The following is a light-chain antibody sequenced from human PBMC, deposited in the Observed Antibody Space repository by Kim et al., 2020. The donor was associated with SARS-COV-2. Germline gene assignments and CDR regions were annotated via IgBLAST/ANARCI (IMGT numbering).Light chain of an antibody. V-gene: IGLV2-18*02. CDR2: EVM. CDR3: SSYTTSSTYV. Sequence: GQSGTVACSGTGSDVGAYNGGAGYQQRPGTAPKLMIYEVMNRPSGVPDRFAGSKSGNTASLTISGLQAEDEADYYCSSYTTSSTYVVGSGTKVSVL. CDR1: GSDVGAYNG. J-gene: IGLJ1*01.